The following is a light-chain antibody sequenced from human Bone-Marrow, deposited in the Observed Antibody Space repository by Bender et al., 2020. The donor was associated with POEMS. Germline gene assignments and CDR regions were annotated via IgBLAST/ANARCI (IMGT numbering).Light chain of an antibody. CDR2: NNS. V-gene: IGLV1-44*01. J-gene: IGLJ3*02. CDR3: ATWDDSLNGWV. Sequence: QSVLTQPPSASGTPGQRVTISCSGSSSKFGIYPVNWYQQLPGAAPKLVIFNNSQRPSGVPDRFSGSNSGTSASLAISGLLSDDEADFYCATWDDSLNGWVFGGGTKLTVL. CDR1: SSKFGIYP.